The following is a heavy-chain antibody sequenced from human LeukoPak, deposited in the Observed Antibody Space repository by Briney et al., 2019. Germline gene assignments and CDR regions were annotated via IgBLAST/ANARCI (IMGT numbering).Heavy chain of an antibody. J-gene: IGHJ4*02. CDR2: IRTEGTGT. Sequence: PGGSLRLSCVASGFTFSNYWMHWVRQAPGKGLVWVSRIRTEGTGTNYADSVKGRFTISRDNAKNTLYLQMNSLRAEDTAVYYCARGRSGSYGFFDYWSLGNLVTVSS. V-gene: IGHV3-74*01. CDR3: ARGRSGSYGFFDY. D-gene: IGHD3-10*01. CDR1: GFTFSNYW.